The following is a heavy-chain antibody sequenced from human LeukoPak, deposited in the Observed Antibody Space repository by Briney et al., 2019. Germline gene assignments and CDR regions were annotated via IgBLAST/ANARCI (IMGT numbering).Heavy chain of an antibody. J-gene: IGHJ4*02. CDR2: IIPIFGTA. CDR3: ARDQWELRGVLDY. CDR1: GGAFSSYA. D-gene: IGHD1-26*01. Sequence: SVKVSCKASGGAFSSYAISWVRQAPGQGLEWMGGIIPIFGTANYAQKFQGRVTITADDSTSTAYMELSSLRSEDTAVYYCARDQWELRGVLDYWGQGTLVTVSS. V-gene: IGHV1-69*01.